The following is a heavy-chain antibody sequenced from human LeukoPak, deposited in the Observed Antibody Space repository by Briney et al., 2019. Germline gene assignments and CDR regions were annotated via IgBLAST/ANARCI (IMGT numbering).Heavy chain of an antibody. Sequence: PGGSLRLSCAASGVTFSSHWMHWVRHAPGKGLVWVSGINEDGRSTTYADSVKGRFTISRDNAKNTLHLQMNSLRAEDTAVYYCARGRYYGMDVWGQGTTVTVSS. CDR1: GVTFSSHW. V-gene: IGHV3-74*01. J-gene: IGHJ6*02. CDR3: ARGRYYGMDV. CDR2: INEDGRST.